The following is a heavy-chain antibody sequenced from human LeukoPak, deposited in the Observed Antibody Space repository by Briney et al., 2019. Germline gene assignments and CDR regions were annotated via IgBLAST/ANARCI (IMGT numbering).Heavy chain of an antibody. D-gene: IGHD5-24*01. Sequence: GESPKISCKGSGYSFTSYWIGWVRQMPGKGLEWMGIIYPGDSDTRYSPSFQGQVTISADKSISTAYLQWSSLKASDTAMYYCARSLGSHNYQPHCFDYWGQGTLVTVSS. CDR2: IYPGDSDT. J-gene: IGHJ4*02. CDR1: GYSFTSYW. V-gene: IGHV5-51*01. CDR3: ARSLGSHNYQPHCFDY.